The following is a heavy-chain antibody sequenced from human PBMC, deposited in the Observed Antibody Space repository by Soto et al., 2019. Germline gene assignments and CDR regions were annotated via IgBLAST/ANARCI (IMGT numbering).Heavy chain of an antibody. CDR1: GYSFTTNW. D-gene: IGHD6-13*01. J-gene: IGHJ1*01. CDR2: IYPGDSDT. CDR3: ARHSGVAEDGTD. V-gene: IGHV5-51*01. Sequence: GESLKISCKGSGYSFTTNWIGWVRQMPGKGLEWMGVIYPGDSDTRYSPSFQGQVAISADKSINTAYLQWSSLKASDTAMYYCARHSGVAEDGTDWGQGTLVTVSS.